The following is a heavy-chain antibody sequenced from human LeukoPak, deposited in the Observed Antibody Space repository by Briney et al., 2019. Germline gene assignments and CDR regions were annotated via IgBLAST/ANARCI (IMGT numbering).Heavy chain of an antibody. J-gene: IGHJ6*03. CDR2: IYTSGST. CDR1: GGSISSYY. CDR3: AREIAVAKYNYYYYYMDV. Sequence: PSETLSLTCTVSGGSISSYYWSWIRQPAGKGLEWIGRIYTSGSTNYNPSLKSRVTMSVDTSKNQFSLKLSSVTAADTAVYYCAREIAVAKYNYYYYYMDVWGKGTTVTISS. D-gene: IGHD6-19*01. V-gene: IGHV4-4*07.